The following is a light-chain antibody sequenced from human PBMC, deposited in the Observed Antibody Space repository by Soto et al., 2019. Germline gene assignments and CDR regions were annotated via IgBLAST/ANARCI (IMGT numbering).Light chain of an antibody. CDR3: QHYNSYSEA. J-gene: IGKJ1*01. Sequence: TQFPSTLSASVGDRVTITCRASQTINNWLAWYQQKPGKAPILLISEASSLQSGVPSRFSGSGSGTEFTLTISSLQPDDFATYYCQHYNSYSEAFGQGTKVDIK. CDR2: EAS. V-gene: IGKV1-5*03. CDR1: QTINNW.